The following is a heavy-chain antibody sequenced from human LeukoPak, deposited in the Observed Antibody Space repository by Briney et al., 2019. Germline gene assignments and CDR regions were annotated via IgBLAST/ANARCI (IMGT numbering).Heavy chain of an antibody. CDR3: ARDKGHPFVI. CDR2: ISGGGSNI. CDR1: GFTFSNNS. V-gene: IGHV3-74*01. J-gene: IGHJ3*02. Sequence: GGSLTLTCAASGFTFSNNSMHWVCQAPGKGLVWVSRISGGGSNIYYADSVKGRFTISRNNAKNTLYLQMNSLRAEYTVLYYCARDKGHPFVIGGEGTRITVSS.